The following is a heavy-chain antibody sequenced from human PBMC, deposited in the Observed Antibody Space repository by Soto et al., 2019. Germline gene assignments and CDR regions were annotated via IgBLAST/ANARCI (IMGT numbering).Heavy chain of an antibody. V-gene: IGHV1-18*01. CDR2: ISAYNGNT. J-gene: IGHJ6*02. Sequence: ASVKVSCKASGGAFGSNAISWVRQAPGQGLEWMGWISAYNGNTNYAQKLQGRVTMTTDTSTSTAYIELRSLRSDDTAVYYCARVSLDPYYYYGMDVWGQGTTVTVSS. CDR3: ARVSLDPYYYYGMDV. CDR1: GGAFGSNA.